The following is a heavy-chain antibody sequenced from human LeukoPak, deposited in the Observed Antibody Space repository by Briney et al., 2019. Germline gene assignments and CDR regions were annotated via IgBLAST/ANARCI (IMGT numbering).Heavy chain of an antibody. CDR3: VKELVSSWFDY. CDR1: GFTFSSYA. CDR2: ISSNGGST. V-gene: IGHV3-64D*06. D-gene: IGHD6-13*01. J-gene: IGHJ4*02. Sequence: GGSLRLSCSASGFTFSSYAMHWVRQAPGKGLEYVSAISSNGGSTYYADPVKGRFTISRDNSKNTLYLQMSSLRAEDTAVYYCVKELVSSWFDYWGQGTLVTVSS.